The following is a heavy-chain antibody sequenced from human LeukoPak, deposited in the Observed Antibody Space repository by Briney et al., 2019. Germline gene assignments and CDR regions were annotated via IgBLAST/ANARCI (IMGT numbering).Heavy chain of an antibody. Sequence: GGSLRLSCAASGFTFSSYWMSWVRQAPGKGLEWVANIKQDGSEKYYVDSVKGRFTISRDNAKNSLYLQMNSLRAEDTAVYYRAREYSGSGAQNWFDPWGRGTLVTVSS. CDR1: GFTFSSYW. CDR3: AREYSGSGAQNWFDP. D-gene: IGHD1-26*01. CDR2: IKQDGSEK. V-gene: IGHV3-7*01. J-gene: IGHJ5*02.